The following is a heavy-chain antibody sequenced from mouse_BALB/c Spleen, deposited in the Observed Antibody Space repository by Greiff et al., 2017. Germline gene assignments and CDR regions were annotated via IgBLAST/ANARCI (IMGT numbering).Heavy chain of an antibody. CDR3: ARQNYYAMDY. J-gene: IGHJ4*01. CDR2: INSNGGST. V-gene: IGHV5-6-2*01. CDR1: GFTFSSYY. Sequence: EVQRVESGGGLVKLGGSLKLSCAASGFTFSSYYMSWVRQTPEKRLELVAAINSNGGSTYYPDTVKGRFTISRDNAKNTLYLQMSSLKSEDTALYYCARQNYYAMDYWGQGTSVTVSS.